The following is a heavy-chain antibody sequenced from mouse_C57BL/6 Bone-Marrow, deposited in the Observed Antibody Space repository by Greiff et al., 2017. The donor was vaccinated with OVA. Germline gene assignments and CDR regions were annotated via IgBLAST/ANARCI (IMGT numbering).Heavy chain of an antibody. CDR3: VRDPPTTRGYYYAMDY. D-gene: IGHD6-1*01. Sequence: EVQVVESGGGLVQPKGSLKLSCAASGFTFNTYAMHWVRQAPGKGLEWVARIRSKSSNYATYYADSVKDRFTISRDDSQSMLYLQMNNLKTEDTAMYYCVRDPPTTRGYYYAMDYWGQGTSVTVSS. J-gene: IGHJ4*01. V-gene: IGHV10-3*01. CDR1: GFTFNTYA. CDR2: IRSKSSNYAT.